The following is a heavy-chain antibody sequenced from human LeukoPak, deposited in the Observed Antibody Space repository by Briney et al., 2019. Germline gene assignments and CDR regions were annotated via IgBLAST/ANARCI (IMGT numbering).Heavy chain of an antibody. CDR2: IYYSGST. Sequence: SETLSLTCTVSGGSISSYYWSWIRQPPGKGLEWIGYIYYSGSTNYNPSLKSRVTISVDTSKNQFSLKLSSVTAADTAVYYCARSHYYDSSGYYRWYYYYGMDVWGQGTTVTVSS. V-gene: IGHV4-59*12. D-gene: IGHD3-22*01. J-gene: IGHJ6*02. CDR1: GGSISSYY. CDR3: ARSHYYDSSGYYRWYYYYGMDV.